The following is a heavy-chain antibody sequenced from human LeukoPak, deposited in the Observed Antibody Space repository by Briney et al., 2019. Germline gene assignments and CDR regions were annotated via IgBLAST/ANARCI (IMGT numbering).Heavy chain of an antibody. CDR2: INSDGSSI. J-gene: IGHJ4*02. CDR1: GFTFSSHW. CDR3: ARNDYASSSGYDF. V-gene: IGHV3-74*01. Sequence: GGSLRLSCAASGFTFSSHWMHWVRQAPGKGLVWVSRINSDGSSISYADSVKGRFIISRDNAKNSLYLQMDSLRAEDTAVFFCARNDYASSSGYDFWGQGTLVTVSS. D-gene: IGHD6-6*01.